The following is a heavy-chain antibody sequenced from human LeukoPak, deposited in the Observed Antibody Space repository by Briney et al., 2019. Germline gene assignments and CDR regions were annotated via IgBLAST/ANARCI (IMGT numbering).Heavy chain of an antibody. CDR2: ISAYNGNT. V-gene: IGHV1-18*01. J-gene: IGHJ4*02. D-gene: IGHD3-10*01. CDR1: GYTFTSYG. CDR3: ARAIEYYYGSGSYLPDC. Sequence: ASVKVSCKASGYTFTSYGISWVRQAPGQGPEWMGWISAYNGNTNYAQKLQGRVTMTTDTSTSTAYMELRSLRSDDTAVYYCARAIEYYYGSGSYLPDCWGQGTLVTVSS.